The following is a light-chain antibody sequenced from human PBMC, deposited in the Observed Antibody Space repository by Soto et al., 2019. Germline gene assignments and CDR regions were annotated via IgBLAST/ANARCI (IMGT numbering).Light chain of an antibody. Sequence: IVLTQSPGTLSLSPGERATLSCRASQTVSNNFLAWYQAKPGRGPRLLIFGASTRATGIPDRFSGSGSGTAFTLTIIRLDPEDFAVYYCRQYGRSLELAVGGGTKVEIK. CDR1: QTVSNNF. J-gene: IGKJ4*01. CDR3: RQYGRSLELA. V-gene: IGKV3-20*01. CDR2: GAS.